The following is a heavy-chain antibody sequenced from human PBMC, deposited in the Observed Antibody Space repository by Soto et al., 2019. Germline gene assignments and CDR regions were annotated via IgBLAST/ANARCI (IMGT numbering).Heavy chain of an antibody. J-gene: IGHJ6*02. V-gene: IGHV5-51*01. Sequence: GASLKISCKASGYSFTSYWIGWVRQMPGKGLEWMGIIYPGDSDTRYSPSFQGQVTSSADKSISTAYLQWSSLKASDTAMYYCARGGSSSTEYDYYYGMDVWGQGTTVTVSS. D-gene: IGHD6-6*01. CDR1: GYSFTSYW. CDR3: ARGGSSSTEYDYYYGMDV. CDR2: IYPGDSDT.